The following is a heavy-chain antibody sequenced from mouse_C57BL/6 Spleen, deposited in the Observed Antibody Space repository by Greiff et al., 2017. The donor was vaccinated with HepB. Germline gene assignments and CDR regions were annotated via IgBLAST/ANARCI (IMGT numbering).Heavy chain of an antibody. V-gene: IGHV1-4*01. Sequence: QVQLQQSGAELARPGASVKMSCKASGYTFTSYTMHWVKQWPGQGLEWIGYINPSSGYTKYNQKFKDKATLTADKSSSTAYMQLSSLTSEDSAVYYCAIHYYYGSSYVWYFDVWGTGTTVTVSS. CDR2: INPSSGYT. CDR3: AIHYYYGSSYVWYFDV. CDR1: GYTFTSYT. D-gene: IGHD1-1*01. J-gene: IGHJ1*03.